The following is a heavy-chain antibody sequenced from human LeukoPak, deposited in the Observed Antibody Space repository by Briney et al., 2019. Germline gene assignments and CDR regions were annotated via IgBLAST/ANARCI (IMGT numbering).Heavy chain of an antibody. V-gene: IGHV3-23*01. Sequence: PGGSLRLSCAASGFTFSSYAMSWVRQAPGKGLEWVSAISGSGGSTYYADSVKGRFTISRDNSKDTLYLQMNSLRAEDTAVYYCATIFGVVPAAFDIWGQGTMVTVSS. CDR1: GFTFSSYA. J-gene: IGHJ3*02. CDR2: ISGSGGST. CDR3: ATIFGVVPAAFDI. D-gene: IGHD3-3*01.